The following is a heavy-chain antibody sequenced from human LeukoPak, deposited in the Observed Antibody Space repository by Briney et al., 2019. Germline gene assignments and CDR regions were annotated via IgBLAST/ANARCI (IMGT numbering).Heavy chain of an antibody. Sequence: PGGSLRLSCAASRFTVSSNYLSWVRQAPGKGLEWVSVIYSGGSTYYADSVKGRFTISRDNSKNTLYLQMDSLRPEDTAVYYCARDYYSNYVYYFDYWGQGTPVTVSS. J-gene: IGHJ4*02. CDR3: ARDYYSNYVYYFDY. CDR2: IYSGGST. V-gene: IGHV3-66*02. D-gene: IGHD4-11*01. CDR1: RFTVSSNY.